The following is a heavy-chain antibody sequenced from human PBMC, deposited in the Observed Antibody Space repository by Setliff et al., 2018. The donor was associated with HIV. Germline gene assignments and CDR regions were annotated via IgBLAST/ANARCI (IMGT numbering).Heavy chain of an antibody. CDR2: FNPSGGTT. Sequence: ASVKVSCKASGYIVTTYYIHWVRQAPGQGLEWMGIFNPSGGTTTYAQTFQGRVTMTRDTSTSTVYMELSSLRSEDTAVYYCARDSPYGGNSGVFDIWGQGTMVTVSS. D-gene: IGHD2-21*02. J-gene: IGHJ3*02. CDR3: ARDSPYGGNSGVFDI. V-gene: IGHV1-46*01. CDR1: GYIVTTYY.